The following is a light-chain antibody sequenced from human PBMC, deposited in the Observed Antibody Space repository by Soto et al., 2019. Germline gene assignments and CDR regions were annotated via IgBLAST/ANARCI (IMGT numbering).Light chain of an antibody. CDR2: DAS. V-gene: IGKV1-8*01. J-gene: IGKJ1*01. CDR3: QQLYNYTRT. Sequence: IRMTQSPSSFCASAGDRVSITCRATQDIGTYLAWYQQIPGKAPMLLIYDASTLQTGVPSRFSGSGSGTDCTLTISYLQYEDGGTYDGQQLYNYTRTFGQGTKVDIK. CDR1: QDIGTY.